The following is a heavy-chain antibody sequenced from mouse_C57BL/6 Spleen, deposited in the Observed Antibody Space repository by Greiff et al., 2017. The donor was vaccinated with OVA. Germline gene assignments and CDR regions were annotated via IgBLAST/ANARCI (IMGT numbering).Heavy chain of an antibody. J-gene: IGHJ3*01. CDR2: IYPGDGDT. CDR1: GYAFSSSW. CDR3: ARNYYGSSYEWFAY. Sequence: QVQLQQSGPELVKPGASVKISCKASGYAFSSSWMNWVKQRPGKGLEWIGRIYPGDGDTNYNGKFKGKATLTADKSSSTAYMQLSSLTSEDSAVYFCARNYYGSSYEWFAYWGQGTLVTVSA. V-gene: IGHV1-82*01. D-gene: IGHD1-1*01.